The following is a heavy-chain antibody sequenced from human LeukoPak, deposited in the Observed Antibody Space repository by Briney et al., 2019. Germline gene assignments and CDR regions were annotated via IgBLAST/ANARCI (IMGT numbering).Heavy chain of an antibody. Sequence: ASVKVSCKASGYTFNKYGISWVRQAPGQGLEWMGWISCYNGDTRYAQKFQGRVTMTTDTPTSTVYMELRSLRSDDTAVYYCARDPSNTSGYRVYHDYWGQGALVTVSS. J-gene: IGHJ4*02. CDR1: GYTFNKYG. CDR2: ISCYNGDT. D-gene: IGHD5/OR15-5a*01. CDR3: ARDPSNTSGYRVYHDY. V-gene: IGHV1-18*01.